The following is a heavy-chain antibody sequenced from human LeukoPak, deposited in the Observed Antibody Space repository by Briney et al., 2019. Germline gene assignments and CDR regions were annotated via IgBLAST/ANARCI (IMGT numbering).Heavy chain of an antibody. D-gene: IGHD2-2*01. Sequence: GSLRLSCAASGFTFGSYAMSWVRLAPGKGLECVSGIRGSGSSTYYADSVKGRFTISRDNSKNTLYLQMSSLRAEDTALYYCAKGKVPADLPKYYFDQWGQGTLVTVSS. V-gene: IGHV3-23*01. CDR3: AKGKVPADLPKYYFDQ. CDR1: GFTFGSYA. J-gene: IGHJ4*02. CDR2: IRGSGSST.